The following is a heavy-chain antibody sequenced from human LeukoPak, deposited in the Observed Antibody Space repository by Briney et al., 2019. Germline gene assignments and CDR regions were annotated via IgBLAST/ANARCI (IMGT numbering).Heavy chain of an antibody. Sequence: HGGSLRLSCVASGFIFSNYAMSWVRQAPGKGLEWVSTLSASGGNTYYADSVKGRFTISRDTSKNTVYLQMNSLRAEDTAVYFCAKRGGSIWYQFDSWGQGTLVTVSS. V-gene: IGHV3-23*01. CDR2: LSASGGNT. D-gene: IGHD6-13*01. CDR1: GFIFSNYA. J-gene: IGHJ4*02. CDR3: AKRGGSIWYQFDS.